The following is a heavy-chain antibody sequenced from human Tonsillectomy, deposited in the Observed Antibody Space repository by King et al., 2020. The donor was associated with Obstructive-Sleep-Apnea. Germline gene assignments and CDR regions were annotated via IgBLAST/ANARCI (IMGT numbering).Heavy chain of an antibody. D-gene: IGHD6-6*01. CDR1: GFTFSSYA. CDR2: ISGSGGST. J-gene: IGHJ4*02. CDR3: AKVCIWQLVAPDY. V-gene: IGHV3-23*04. Sequence: VQLVESGGGLVQPGGSLRLSCAASGFTFSSYAMSWVRQAPGKGLEWVSAISGSGGSTYYADSVKGRFTISRDNSKNTVYLQMNSLRADDTAVYYCAKVCIWQLVAPDYWGQGTLVTVSS.